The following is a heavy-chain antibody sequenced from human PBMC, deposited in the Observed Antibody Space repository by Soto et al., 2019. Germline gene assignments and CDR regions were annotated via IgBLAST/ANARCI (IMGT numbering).Heavy chain of an antibody. Sequence: QVQLVQSGAEVKKPGSSVKVSCKASGGTFSSYAISWVRQAPGHGLEGMGGIIPIFGTANYAQKFQGRVTIPADESTSTAYMELSSLSSEDTAVYYCAREEWGGDYEVYSWFDPWGQGTLVTVSS. V-gene: IGHV1-69*01. CDR1: GGTFSSYA. J-gene: IGHJ5*02. CDR3: AREEWGGDYEVYSWFDP. CDR2: IIPIFGTA. D-gene: IGHD4-17*01.